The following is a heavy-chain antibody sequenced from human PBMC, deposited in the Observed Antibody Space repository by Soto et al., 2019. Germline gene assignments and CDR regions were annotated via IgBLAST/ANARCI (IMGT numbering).Heavy chain of an antibody. CDR3: AHTPFFGDKLDY. CDR2: IYWDDDK. Sequence: QITLKESGPPLVEPTQTLTLTCTFSGFSLSTGGVGVAWIRQSPGKALEWLAVIYWDDDKRYSPSLKNRLTIXKXXSKNQVVFTMTNMDPVDTATYYCAHTPFFGDKLDYWGRGTLVTVSS. V-gene: IGHV2-5*02. CDR1: GFSLSTGGVG. D-gene: IGHD2-21*01. J-gene: IGHJ4*02.